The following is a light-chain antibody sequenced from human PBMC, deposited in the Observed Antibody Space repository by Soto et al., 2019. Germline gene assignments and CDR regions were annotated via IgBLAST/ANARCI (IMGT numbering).Light chain of an antibody. CDR1: QSVLYSSNNKNY. J-gene: IGKJ4*01. CDR3: QQYYTAPLT. V-gene: IGKV4-1*01. Sequence: DIVMTQSPVSLAVSLGERANINCKSSQSVLYSSNNKNYLAWYQQKPGQPPQLLIYWASSRESGVPDRFSGSGSGTDFTLTISNLQAEEVAVYYCQQYYTAPLTFGGGTKVESK. CDR2: WAS.